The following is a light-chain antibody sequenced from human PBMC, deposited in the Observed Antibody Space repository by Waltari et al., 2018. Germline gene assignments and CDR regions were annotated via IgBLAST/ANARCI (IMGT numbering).Light chain of an antibody. CDR1: QNIADY. CDR3: QQCYSTPYT. CDR2: GAS. V-gene: IGKV1-39*01. Sequence: DIQMTQSPSSLSASVGDRVTITCRASQNIADYLNWYQEKPGEAPKLLIWGASSLQRGVPSRFSGSGSGTDFTLTISSLHPEDFATYYCQQCYSTPYTFGQGTELDIK. J-gene: IGKJ2*01.